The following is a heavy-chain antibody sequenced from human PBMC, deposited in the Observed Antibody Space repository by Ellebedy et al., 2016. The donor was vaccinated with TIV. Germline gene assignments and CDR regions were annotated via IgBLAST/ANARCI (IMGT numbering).Heavy chain of an antibody. Sequence: GESLKISXAASGFTFSSYWMHWVRQAPGKGLVWVSRINSDGSSTSYADSVKGRFTISRDNAKNTLYLQMNSLRAEDTAVYYCARAKAEGFNWFDPWGQGTLVTVSS. J-gene: IGHJ5*02. CDR3: ARAKAEGFNWFDP. CDR2: INSDGSST. CDR1: GFTFSSYW. V-gene: IGHV3-74*01.